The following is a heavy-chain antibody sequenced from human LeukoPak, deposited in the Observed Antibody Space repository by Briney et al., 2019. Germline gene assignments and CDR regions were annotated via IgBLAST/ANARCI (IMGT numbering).Heavy chain of an antibody. Sequence: PSETLSLTCTVSGGSITSSGYYWGWVRQPPGKGLEWIGNIYYSGDTYYNPSLKSRVTISVDTSKNQFSLKLSSVTAADTAVYYCAREAMVRGVSPGGAFDIWGQGTMVTVSS. CDR3: AREAMVRGVSPGGAFDI. D-gene: IGHD3-10*01. CDR2: IYYSGDT. CDR1: GGSITSSGYY. J-gene: IGHJ3*02. V-gene: IGHV4-39*07.